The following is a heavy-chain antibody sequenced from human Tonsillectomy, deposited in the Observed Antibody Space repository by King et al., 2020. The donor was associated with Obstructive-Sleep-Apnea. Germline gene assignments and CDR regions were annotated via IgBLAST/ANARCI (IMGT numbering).Heavy chain of an antibody. CDR2: TYYSVST. CDR1: GGFLSSSSYY. Sequence: QLQESGPGLVKPSETQSLTCTFSGGFLSSSSYYWGWVSKPPGKGLEWVGRTYYSVSTYYNQTLNSRVAISVDTSKNQFSLERSSVTAADTAVYYCATRGSSWSGNPPRLDYWGQGTLVTVSS. CDR3: ATRGSSWSGNPPRLDY. D-gene: IGHD6-6*01. V-gene: IGHV4-39*01. J-gene: IGHJ4*02.